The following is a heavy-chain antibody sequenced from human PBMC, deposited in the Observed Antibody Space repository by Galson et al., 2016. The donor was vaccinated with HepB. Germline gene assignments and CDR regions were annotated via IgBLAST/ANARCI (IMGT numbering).Heavy chain of an antibody. CDR1: GYTFIGYY. D-gene: IGHD2-15*01. CDR3: ARVTGYCSGGSCANWFDP. J-gene: IGHJ5*02. V-gene: IGHV1-2*02. Sequence: SVKVSCKASGYTFIGYYVHWVRQAPGQGLEWMGWINPNNGGTKYAQTFQGRVTMTRDTSNSTAYMDLSSLRSDDTAVYYCARVTGYCSGGSCANWFDPWGQGTLVTVSS. CDR2: INPNNGGT.